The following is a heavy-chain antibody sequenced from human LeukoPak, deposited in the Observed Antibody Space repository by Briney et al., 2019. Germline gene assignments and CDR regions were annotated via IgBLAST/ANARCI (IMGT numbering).Heavy chain of an antibody. CDR2: IKQDGSEK. J-gene: IGHJ4*02. V-gene: IGHV3-7*03. Sequence: GGSLRLSCVASGFTFSTYWMTWVRQAPGKGLEWVATIKQDGSEKYYVDSVKGRFTISRDNAKNSPYLQMNSLRAEDTAVYYCARDLRWERLFDYWGQGTLVTVSS. CDR3: ARDLRWERLFDY. D-gene: IGHD1-26*01. CDR1: GFTFSTYW.